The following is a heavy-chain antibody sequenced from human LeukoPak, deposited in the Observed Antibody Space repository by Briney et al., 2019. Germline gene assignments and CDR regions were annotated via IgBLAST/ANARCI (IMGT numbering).Heavy chain of an antibody. CDR1: GYTFTSHG. V-gene: IGHV1-58*02. D-gene: IGHD6-13*01. Sequence: ASVKVSCKASGYTFTSHGISWVRQARGQRLEWIGWIVVGSGNTNYAQKFQERVTITRDMSTSTAYMELSSLRSEDTAVYYCAALSSSPTKLNNWYFDLWGRGTLVTVSS. J-gene: IGHJ2*01. CDR2: IVVGSGNT. CDR3: AALSSSPTKLNNWYFDL.